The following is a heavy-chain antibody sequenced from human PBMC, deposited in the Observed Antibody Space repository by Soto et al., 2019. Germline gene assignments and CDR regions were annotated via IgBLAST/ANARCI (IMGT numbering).Heavy chain of an antibody. V-gene: IGHV3-33*01. D-gene: IGHD6-19*01. Sequence: TGGSLRLSCAASGFTFSSYGMHWVRQAPGKGLEWVAVIWYDGSNKYYADSVKGRFTISRDNSKNTLYLQMNSLRAEDTAVYYCARVYYSSGWYYFDYWGQGTLVTVSS. J-gene: IGHJ4*02. CDR2: IWYDGSNK. CDR1: GFTFSSYG. CDR3: ARVYYSSGWYYFDY.